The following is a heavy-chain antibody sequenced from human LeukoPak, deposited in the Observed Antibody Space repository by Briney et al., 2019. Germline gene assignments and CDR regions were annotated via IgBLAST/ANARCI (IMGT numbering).Heavy chain of an antibody. CDR2: ISWNSGSI. CDR3: AKWGDYDVLTGYYVSDY. Sequence: GGSLRLSCAASGFTFDDYAMHWVRQPPGKGLEWVSGISWNSGSIGYADSVKGRFTISRDNSKNTVFLQMNSLRAEDTAVYYCAKWGDYDVLTGYYVSDYWGQGTLVTVSS. D-gene: IGHD3-9*01. V-gene: IGHV3-9*01. J-gene: IGHJ4*02. CDR1: GFTFDDYA.